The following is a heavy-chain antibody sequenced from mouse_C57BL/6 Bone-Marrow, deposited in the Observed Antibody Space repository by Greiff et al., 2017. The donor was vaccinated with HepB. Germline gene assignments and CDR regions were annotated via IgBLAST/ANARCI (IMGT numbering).Heavy chain of an antibody. CDR1: GYTFTSYW. D-gene: IGHD2-4*01. V-gene: IGHV1-64*01. CDR2: IHPNSGST. Sequence: QVQLQQPGAELVKPGASVKLSCKASGYTFTSYWMHWVKQRPGQGLEWIGMIHPNSGSTNYNEKFKSKATLTVDKSSSTAYMQLSSLTSEDSAVYYCARRGVYYDFMDYWGQGTSVTVSS. J-gene: IGHJ4*01. CDR3: ARRGVYYDFMDY.